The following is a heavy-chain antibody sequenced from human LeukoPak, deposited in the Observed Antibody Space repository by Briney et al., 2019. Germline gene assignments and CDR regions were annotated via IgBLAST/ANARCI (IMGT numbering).Heavy chain of an antibody. CDR3: ARVSVAETYFDY. Sequence: SETLSITCTVSGGSISSYYWSWIRQPPGKGLEWIGYIYYSGSTNYNPSLKSRVTISVDTSKNQFSLKLSSVTAADTAVYYCARVSVAETYFDYWGQGTLVTVSS. J-gene: IGHJ4*02. D-gene: IGHD6-19*01. CDR2: IYYSGST. CDR1: GGSISSYY. V-gene: IGHV4-59*01.